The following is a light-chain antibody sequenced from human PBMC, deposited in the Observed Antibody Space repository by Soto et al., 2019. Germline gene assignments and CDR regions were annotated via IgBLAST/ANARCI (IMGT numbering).Light chain of an antibody. V-gene: IGLV2-23*01. CDR3: CSYAGSSSYV. CDR1: SSAVGSYDL. CDR2: EGS. J-gene: IGLJ1*01. Sequence: QSALTQPASVSGSPGQSITIFCTGSSSAVGSYDLVSWYQQLPGKAPKLMIFEGSKRPSGVSNRFSGSKSGNTASLTISGLQAEDEADYYCCSYAGSSSYVFGIGTKLTVL.